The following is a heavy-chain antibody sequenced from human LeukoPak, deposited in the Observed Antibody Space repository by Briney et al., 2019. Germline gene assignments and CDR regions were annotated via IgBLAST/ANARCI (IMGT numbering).Heavy chain of an antibody. CDR3: AREGLDCSSTSCYSADY. D-gene: IGHD2-2*01. Sequence: SETLSLTCAVYSGSFSGYYWSWIRQPPGKGLEWIGEINHSGSTNYNPSLKSRVTISVDTSKNQFSLKLSSVTAADTAVYYCAREGLDCSSTSCYSADYWGQGTLVTVSS. CDR1: SGSFSGYY. J-gene: IGHJ4*02. CDR2: INHSGST. V-gene: IGHV4-34*01.